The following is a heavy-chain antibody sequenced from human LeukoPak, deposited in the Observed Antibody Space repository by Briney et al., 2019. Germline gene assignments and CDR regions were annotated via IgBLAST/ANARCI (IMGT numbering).Heavy chain of an antibody. CDR2: MSGSGDST. Sequence: GGSLRLSCAASGFPFNNYAVSWVRQAPGQGLEWVSAMSGSGDSTYYADSVKGRFTISRDNSKNTLYLQMNSLRAEDTAVYYCAKDGRVRGTFYFDYWGQGTLVTVSS. D-gene: IGHD3-10*01. V-gene: IGHV3-23*01. CDR1: GFPFNNYA. CDR3: AKDGRVRGTFYFDY. J-gene: IGHJ4*02.